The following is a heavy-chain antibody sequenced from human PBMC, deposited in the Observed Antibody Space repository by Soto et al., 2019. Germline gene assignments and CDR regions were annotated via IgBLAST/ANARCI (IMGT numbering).Heavy chain of an antibody. Sequence: GGSLRLSCRASGFSFSSFAMTWVRQAPGKGLEWVSSIGGSGIITYYTDSVKGRFTISRDNSKNTLYLQMNSLRAEDTAVYYCARGVAGYTPMVTGWFDPWGQGALVTVSS. D-gene: IGHD5-18*01. V-gene: IGHV3-23*01. CDR1: GFSFSSFA. CDR2: IGGSGIIT. J-gene: IGHJ5*02. CDR3: ARGVAGYTPMVTGWFDP.